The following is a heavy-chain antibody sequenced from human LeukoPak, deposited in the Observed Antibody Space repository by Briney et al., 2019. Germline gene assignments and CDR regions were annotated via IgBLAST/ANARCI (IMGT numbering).Heavy chain of an antibody. D-gene: IGHD4-17*01. V-gene: IGHV1-18*01. CDR3: ARDTVTTENWFDP. CDR2: ISAYNGNT. CDR1: GYTFTSYG. Sequence: ASVMVSCKASGYTFTSYGISWGRHPPGQGLEWMGWISAYNGNTNYAQKLQSIVTMTTDTSTSTAYMELRSLRSDDTAVYYCARDTVTTENWFDPWGQGTLVTVSS. J-gene: IGHJ5*02.